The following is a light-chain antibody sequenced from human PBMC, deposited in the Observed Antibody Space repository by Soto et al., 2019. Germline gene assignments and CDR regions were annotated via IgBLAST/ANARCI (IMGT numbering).Light chain of an antibody. Sequence: DIQMTQSPSSVSASVGDRVTITCLASQYVSNRLVWYQQKPGKAPKLLIYAASSLQSGVPSRFSGSGSGTDFTLTISSLQPEDFATYYCQQSYSTPLITFGQGTRLE. CDR1: QYVSNR. CDR3: QQSYSTPLIT. J-gene: IGKJ5*01. V-gene: IGKV1-12*01. CDR2: AAS.